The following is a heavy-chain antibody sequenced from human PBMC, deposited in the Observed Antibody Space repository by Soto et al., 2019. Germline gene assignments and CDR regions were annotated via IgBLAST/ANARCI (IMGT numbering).Heavy chain of an antibody. CDR1: GFTFSNAW. V-gene: IGHV3-15*01. Sequence: EVQLVESGGGLVKPGGSLRLSCAASGFTFSNAWMSWVRQAPGKGLEWVGRIKSKTDGGTTDYAAPVKGRFTISRDDSKNTLYLQMNSLKTEDTAVYYCTTDLPAPPGRYSSSSFYGDYYYYYYMDVWGKGTTVTVSS. D-gene: IGHD6-6*01. CDR2: IKSKTDGGTT. J-gene: IGHJ6*03. CDR3: TTDLPAPPGRYSSSSFYGDYYYYYYMDV.